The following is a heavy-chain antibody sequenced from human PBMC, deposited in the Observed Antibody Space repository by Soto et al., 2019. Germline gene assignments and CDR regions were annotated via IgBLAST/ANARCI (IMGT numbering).Heavy chain of an antibody. D-gene: IGHD6-6*01. CDR1: GGSFSGYY. CDR3: ARAPRIAARRFDY. Sequence: QVQLQQWGAGLLKHSETLSLTCAVYGGSFSGYYWSWIRQPPGKGLEWIGEINHSGSTNYNPSLKSRVTISVDTSKNQFSLQLSSVTAADTAVYYCARAPRIAARRFDYWGQGTLVTVSS. J-gene: IGHJ4*02. CDR2: INHSGST. V-gene: IGHV4-34*01.